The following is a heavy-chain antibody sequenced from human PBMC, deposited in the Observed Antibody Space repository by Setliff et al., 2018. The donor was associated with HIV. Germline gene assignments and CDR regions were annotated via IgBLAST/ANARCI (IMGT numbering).Heavy chain of an antibody. J-gene: IGHJ5*01. V-gene: IGHV3-7*03. Sequence: GGSLRLSCAASGFTFSSYWMSWVRQAPGKGLEWVANIKEDGSEKYYVDSVKGRFTISRDNSQNTVFLQMNRLRVEDTAVYYCARPLLRTNTVYGILGNWFDSWGRGTLVTVSS. CDR3: ARPLLRTNTVYGILGNWFDS. D-gene: IGHD2-8*01. CDR2: IKEDGSEK. CDR1: GFTFSSYW.